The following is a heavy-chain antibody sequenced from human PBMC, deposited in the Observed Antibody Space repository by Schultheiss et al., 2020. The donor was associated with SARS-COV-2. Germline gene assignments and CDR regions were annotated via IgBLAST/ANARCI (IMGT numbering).Heavy chain of an antibody. J-gene: IGHJ3*02. CDR2: INSDGSST. D-gene: IGHD3-3*01. CDR1: GFTFSSYA. V-gene: IGHV3-74*01. CDR3: ASLIFDSAWSGLGVGAFDI. Sequence: GGSLRLSCAASGFTFSSYAMHWVRQAPGKGLVWVSRINSDGSSTSYADSVKGRFTISRDNAKNTLYLQMNRLGAENTAVYYCASLIFDSAWSGLGVGAFDIWGQGTMVTVSS.